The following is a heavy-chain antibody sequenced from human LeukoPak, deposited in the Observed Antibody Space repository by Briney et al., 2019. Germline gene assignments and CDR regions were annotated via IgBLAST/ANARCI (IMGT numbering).Heavy chain of an antibody. CDR1: GGTFSSYA. CDR3: ARGDYDILTGYLAPGAFDI. CDR2: IIPIFGTA. J-gene: IGHJ3*02. V-gene: IGHV1-69*05. Sequence: SVKVSCKASGGTFSSYAISWVRQAPGQGLEWMGRIIPIFGTANYAQKFQGRVTITTDESTSTAYMELSSLRSEDTAVYYCARGDYDILTGYLAPGAFDIWGQGTMVTVSS. D-gene: IGHD3-9*01.